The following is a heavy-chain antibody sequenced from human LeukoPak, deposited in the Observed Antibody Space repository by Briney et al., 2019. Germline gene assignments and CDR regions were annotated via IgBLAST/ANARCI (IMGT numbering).Heavy chain of an antibody. J-gene: IGHJ3*01. V-gene: IGHV4-59*08. D-gene: IGHD3-10*01. CDR2: IYYSGYT. CDR3: ARHIFDGSSSGTYYHAFDV. Sequence: ASETLSLTCSVSGVSIDTNYWSWIRQPPGKGLEWIGYIYYSGYTTYNPSLKSRVTISVDTSKNLFSLRLRSVTAADTAVYYCARHIFDGSSSGTYYHAFDVWGQGKLVTVSS. CDR1: GVSIDTNY.